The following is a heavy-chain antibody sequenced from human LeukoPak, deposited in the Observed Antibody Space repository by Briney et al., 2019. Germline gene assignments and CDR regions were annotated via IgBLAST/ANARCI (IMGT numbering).Heavy chain of an antibody. J-gene: IGHJ5*02. V-gene: IGHV3-21*01. CDR3: ARDVRSAPLAPRSGVGATEGGRALDWFDP. Sequence: PGGSLRLSCAASGFTFSSYSMNWVRQAPGKGLEWVSSISSSSSYIYYADSVKGRFTISRDNAKNSLYLQMNSLRAEDTAVYYCARDVRSAPLAPRSGVGATEGGRALDWFDPWGQGTLVTVSS. CDR1: GFTFSSYS. CDR2: ISSSSSYI. D-gene: IGHD1-26*01.